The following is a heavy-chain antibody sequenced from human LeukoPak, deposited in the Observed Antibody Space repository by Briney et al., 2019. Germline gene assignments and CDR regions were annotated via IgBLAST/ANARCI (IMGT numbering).Heavy chain of an antibody. D-gene: IGHD1-26*01. V-gene: IGHV3-53*01. CDR1: GFTVSSNY. CDR2: IYSGGST. J-gene: IGHJ5*01. CDR3: ARSIVGATSWFDP. Sequence: PAGSLRLSCAASGFTVSSNYMSWVRQAPGKGLEWVSVIYSGGSTYYADSVKGRFTISRDNSKNTLYLQMNSLRAEDTAVYYCARSIVGATSWFDPWGQGTLVTVSS.